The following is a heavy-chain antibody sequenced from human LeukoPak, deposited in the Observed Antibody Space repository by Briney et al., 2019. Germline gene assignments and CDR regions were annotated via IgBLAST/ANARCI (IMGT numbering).Heavy chain of an antibody. D-gene: IGHD3-3*01. V-gene: IGHV4-30-4*01. Sequence: SETLSLTCTVSGDSFSSGDYYWSWIRQPPGKGLEWIGYIYYSGSTYYNPSLKSRVTMSVDTSKNQFSLKLSSVTAADTAVYYCARTEEGLQWPHNWFDPWGQGTLVTVSS. CDR1: GDSFSSGDYY. J-gene: IGHJ5*02. CDR2: IYYSGST. CDR3: ARTEEGLQWPHNWFDP.